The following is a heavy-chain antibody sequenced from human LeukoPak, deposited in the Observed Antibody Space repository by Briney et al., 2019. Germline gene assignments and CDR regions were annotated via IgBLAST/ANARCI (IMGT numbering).Heavy chain of an antibody. CDR3: AREAWAVADDRYFGY. J-gene: IGHJ4*02. CDR1: GFTFSSYS. V-gene: IGHV3-21*01. D-gene: IGHD6-19*01. CDR2: ISSSSSYI. Sequence: GGSLRLSCAASGFTFSSYSMNWVRQAPGKGLEWVSSISSSSSYIYYADSVKGRFTISRDNAKNSLYLQMNSLRAEDTAVYYCAREAWAVADDRYFGYWGQGTLVTVSS.